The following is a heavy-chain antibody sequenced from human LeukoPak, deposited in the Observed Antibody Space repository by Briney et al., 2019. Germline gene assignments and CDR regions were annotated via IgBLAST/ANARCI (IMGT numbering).Heavy chain of an antibody. V-gene: IGHV3-7*01. Sequence: GGSLRLSCAASGFTFSGFWMNWLRQAPGKGLEWVANIKQDGSEKYYVDSVKGRFTISRDNAKNSLFLQMNSLRAEDTAVYYCAREGDKAVITYAYCGQGTLVTVSS. CDR3: AREGDKAVITYAY. CDR2: IKQDGSEK. D-gene: IGHD5-18*01. CDR1: GFTFSGFW. J-gene: IGHJ4*02.